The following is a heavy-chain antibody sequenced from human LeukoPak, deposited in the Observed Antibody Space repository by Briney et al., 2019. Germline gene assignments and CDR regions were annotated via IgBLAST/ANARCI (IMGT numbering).Heavy chain of an antibody. D-gene: IGHD2-21*02. Sequence: SGGSLRLSCAASGFTFSSYAMHWVRQAPGKGLEWVAVISYDGSNKYYADSVKGRFTISRDNSKNTLYLQMNSLRAEDTAVYYCARSDFYGPFDYWGQGTLVTVSS. V-gene: IGHV3-30*04. J-gene: IGHJ4*02. CDR1: GFTFSSYA. CDR2: ISYDGSNK. CDR3: ARSDFYGPFDY.